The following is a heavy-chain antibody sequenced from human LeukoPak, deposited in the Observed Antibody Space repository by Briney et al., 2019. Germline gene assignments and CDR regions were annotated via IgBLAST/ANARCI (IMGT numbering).Heavy chain of an antibody. CDR3: ARARGSEYYFDY. V-gene: IGHV4-39*01. J-gene: IGHJ4*02. D-gene: IGHD3-10*01. CDR1: GGSISSSRYY. Sequence: PSETLSLTCTVSGGSISSSRYYWGWIRQPPGKGLEWIGSMSYSGSTYYNPSLKSRVTISVDTSKNQFSLKLSSVTAADTAFYYCARARGSEYYFDYWGQGTLVTVSS. CDR2: MSYSGST.